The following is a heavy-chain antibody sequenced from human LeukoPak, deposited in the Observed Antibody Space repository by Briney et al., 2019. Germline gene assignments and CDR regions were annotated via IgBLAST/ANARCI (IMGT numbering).Heavy chain of an antibody. CDR3: ARGYYYDSSGYYFDY. CDR1: GGSFSGYY. V-gene: IGHV4-34*01. Sequence: PSETLSLTCAVYGGSFSGYYWSWIRQPPGKGLEWIGEINHSGSTNYNPSLKSRVTISVDRSKNQFSLKLSSVTAADTAVYYCARGYYYDSSGYYFDYWGQGTLVTVSS. D-gene: IGHD3-22*01. CDR2: INHSGST. J-gene: IGHJ4*02.